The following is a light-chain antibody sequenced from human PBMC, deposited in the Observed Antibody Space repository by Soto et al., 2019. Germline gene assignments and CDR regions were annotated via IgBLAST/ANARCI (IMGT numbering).Light chain of an antibody. J-gene: IGLJ1*01. CDR1: SSDVGGFKY. Sequence: QSALTQPPSASGSPGQSVTISCTGTSSDVGGFKYVSWYQQHPGKAPKLMIYEVNKRPPGVPDRFSGSKSGNTASLTVSGLQAEDEADYYCSSYAGSNIYVFGTGTKVTVL. CDR3: SSYAGSNIYV. CDR2: EVN. V-gene: IGLV2-8*01.